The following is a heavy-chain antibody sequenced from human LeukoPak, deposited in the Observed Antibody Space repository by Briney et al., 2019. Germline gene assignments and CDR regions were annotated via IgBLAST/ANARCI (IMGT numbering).Heavy chain of an antibody. CDR3: ATDRSRYYYGSGSYPTLFDY. CDR1: GYTLTELS. D-gene: IGHD3-10*01. J-gene: IGHJ4*02. CDR2: FDPEDGET. V-gene: IGHV1-24*01. Sequence: WASVKVSFKVSGYTLTELSMHWVRQAPGKGLEWMGGFDPEDGETIYAQKFQGRVTTTEDTSTDTAYMELSSLRSEDTAVYYCATDRSRYYYGSGSYPTLFDYWGQGTLVTVSS.